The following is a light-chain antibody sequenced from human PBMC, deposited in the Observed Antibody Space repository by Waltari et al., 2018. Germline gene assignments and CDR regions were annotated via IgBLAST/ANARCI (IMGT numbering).Light chain of an antibody. J-gene: IGKJ2*01. Sequence: EILMTHSQATLPVSHGKTVTLSYRASQHVSNNLAWYHHKPGQAPRLLISGASTRASGVPARVSGSGSGTEFTLTIKSLQSEDSAIYYCQQYDVWPPITFGQGTKLEIK. CDR3: QQYDVWPPIT. V-gene: IGKV3-15*01. CDR2: GAS. CDR1: QHVSNN.